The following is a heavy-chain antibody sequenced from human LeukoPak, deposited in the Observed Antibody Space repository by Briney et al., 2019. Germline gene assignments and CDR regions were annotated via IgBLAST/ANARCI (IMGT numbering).Heavy chain of an antibody. J-gene: IGHJ4*02. CDR2: IKQDASER. D-gene: IGHD1-1*01. V-gene: IGHV3-7*01. CDR3: ATPTAGTWHFDY. Sequence: GGSLRLSCAASGFTFSSYWMTWVRQAPGKGLEWVANIKQDASERYYVDSVKGRFTISRDNAKNSLYLQMNSLRAEDTAVYYCATPTAGTWHFDYWGQATLVTVSS. CDR1: GFTFSSYW.